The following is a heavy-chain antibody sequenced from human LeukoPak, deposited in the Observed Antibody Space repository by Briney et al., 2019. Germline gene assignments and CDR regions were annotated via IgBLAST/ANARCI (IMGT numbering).Heavy chain of an antibody. Sequence: GASVKVSCKASGYTFTSYGISWVRQATGQGLEWMGGIIPIFGTANYAQKFQGRVTITANKPTSTDYMELSSLTCEDTAVYYCARDNSVGGIAWWCEPWGQGTLVTVSS. CDR3: ARDNSVGGIAWWCEP. CDR2: IIPIFGTA. CDR1: GYTFTSYG. V-gene: IGHV1-69*06. J-gene: IGHJ5*02. D-gene: IGHD1-26*01.